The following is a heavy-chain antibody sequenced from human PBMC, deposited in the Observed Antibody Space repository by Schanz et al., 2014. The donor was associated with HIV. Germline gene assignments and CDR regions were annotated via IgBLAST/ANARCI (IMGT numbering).Heavy chain of an antibody. Sequence: QVQLVESGGGVVQPGRSLRLSCTASGLTFRTHGIHWVRQAPAKGLEWVAVISYDGSIKEYADSAKGRFASSRDNSKNTVYLQMNSLRGEDSAVYYCAKVGRIYSTTWIDHWGQGTLVTVSS. V-gene: IGHV3-30*18. D-gene: IGHD6-13*01. CDR3: AKVGRIYSTTWIDH. CDR2: ISYDGSIK. J-gene: IGHJ4*02. CDR1: GLTFRTHG.